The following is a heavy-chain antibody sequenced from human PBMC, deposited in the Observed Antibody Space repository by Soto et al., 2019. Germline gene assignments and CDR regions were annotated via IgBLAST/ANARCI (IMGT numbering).Heavy chain of an antibody. CDR1: GGSFSGYY. V-gene: IGHV4-34*01. CDR3: ARRGARVATILGAFDI. D-gene: IGHD5-12*01. CDR2: INHSGST. J-gene: IGHJ3*02. Sequence: SETLYLTCAVYGGSFSGYYWSWIRQPPGKGLEWIGEINHSGSTNYNPSLKSRATISVDTSKNQFSLKLSSVTAADTAVYYCARRGARVATILGAFDIWGQGTMVTVSS.